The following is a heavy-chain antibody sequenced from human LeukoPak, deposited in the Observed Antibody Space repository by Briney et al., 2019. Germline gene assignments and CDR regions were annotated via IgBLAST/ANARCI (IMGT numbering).Heavy chain of an antibody. Sequence: SETLSLTCAVYGGSFSGYYWSWIRQPPGKGLEWIGEINHSGSTNYNPSLKSRVTISVDTSKNQFSLKLSSVTAADTAVYYCARHVESSSENFFDPWGQGTLVTVSS. CDR1: GGSFSGYY. CDR3: ARHVESSSENFFDP. D-gene: IGHD1-26*01. J-gene: IGHJ5*02. V-gene: IGHV4-34*01. CDR2: INHSGST.